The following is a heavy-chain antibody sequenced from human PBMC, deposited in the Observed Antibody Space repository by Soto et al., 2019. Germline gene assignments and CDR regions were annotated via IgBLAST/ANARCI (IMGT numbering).Heavy chain of an antibody. CDR3: ANRIAAAPYYFDY. CDR1: GGSISSSSYY. V-gene: IGHV4-39*01. Sequence: SETLSLTCTVSGGSISSSSYYWGWIRQPPGKGLEWIGSIYYSGSTYYNPSLKSRVTISVDTSKNQFSLKLSSVTAADTAVYYCANRIAAAPYYFDYWGQGTLVTVSS. D-gene: IGHD6-25*01. CDR2: IYYSGST. J-gene: IGHJ4*02.